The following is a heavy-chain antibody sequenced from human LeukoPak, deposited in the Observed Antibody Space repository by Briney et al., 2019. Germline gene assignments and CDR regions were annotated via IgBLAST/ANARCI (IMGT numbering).Heavy chain of an antibody. D-gene: IGHD3-3*01. CDR2: IYHSGST. CDR3: ASPYDFWSGPYYMDV. V-gene: IGHV4-30-2*01. Sequence: PSETLSLTCSVSGGSISSGGYYWSWIRQPPGKGLEWIGYIYHSGSTYYNPSLKSRVTISVDRSKNQFSLKLSSVTAADTAVYYCASPYDFWSGPYYMDVWGKGTTVTVS. CDR1: GGSISSGGYY. J-gene: IGHJ6*03.